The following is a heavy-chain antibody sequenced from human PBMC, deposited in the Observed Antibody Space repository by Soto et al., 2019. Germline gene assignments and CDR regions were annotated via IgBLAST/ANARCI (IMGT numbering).Heavy chain of an antibody. CDR3: ARDLSYYDILTGQGLAFDI. V-gene: IGHV3-11*01. J-gene: IGHJ3*02. D-gene: IGHD3-9*01. CDR1: GFTFSDYY. Sequence: PGGSLRLSCAASGFTFSDYYMSWIRQAPGKGLEWVSYISSSGSTIYYADSVKGRFTISRDNAKNSLYLQMNSLRAEDTAVYYCARDLSYYDILTGQGLAFDIWGQGTMVTVSS. CDR2: ISSSGSTI.